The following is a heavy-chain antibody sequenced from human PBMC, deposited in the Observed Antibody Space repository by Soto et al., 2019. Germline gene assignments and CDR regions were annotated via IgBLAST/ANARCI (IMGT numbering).Heavy chain of an antibody. Sequence: GPTLVNPTQTLTLTCTFSGFSLTTRGMCVNWLRQPPGKALEWLARIDWDDDKFYSTSLRTRLTISKDTSKNQVVLAMTNMDPVDTATYYCARIAKNDTGSYPFDYWGQGTVVTVSS. CDR1: GFSLTTRGMC. J-gene: IGHJ4*02. CDR3: ARIAKNDTGSYPFDY. V-gene: IGHV2-70*17. CDR2: IDWDDDK. D-gene: IGHD1-26*01.